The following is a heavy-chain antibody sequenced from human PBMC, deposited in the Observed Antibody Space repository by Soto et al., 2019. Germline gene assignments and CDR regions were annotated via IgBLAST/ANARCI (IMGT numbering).Heavy chain of an antibody. D-gene: IGHD3-22*01. CDR3: AKDSGDSSGYYVLDY. J-gene: IGHJ4*02. CDR2: ISYDGSNK. V-gene: IGHV3-30*18. CDR1: GFTFSSYG. Sequence: GGSLRLSCAASGFTFSSYGMHWVRQAPGKGLEWVAVISYDGSNKYYADSVKGRFTISRDNSKNTLYLQMNSLRAEDTAVYYCAKDSGDSSGYYVLDYWGQGTLLTVS.